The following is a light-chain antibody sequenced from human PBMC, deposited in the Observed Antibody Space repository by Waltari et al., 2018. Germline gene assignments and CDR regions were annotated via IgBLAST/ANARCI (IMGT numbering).Light chain of an antibody. CDR2: ATS. CDR3: QHHVRLPAT. J-gene: IGKJ1*01. Sequence: IVLTQSPGTLSLSPGGRATLSCRASQDIGHYLAWYQQKPGQAPRLLIYATSTRAAGSPDRFSGSGSGADFGLTITRLEPEDFAVYYCQHHVRLPATFGQGTKV. V-gene: IGKV3-20*01. CDR1: QDIGHY.